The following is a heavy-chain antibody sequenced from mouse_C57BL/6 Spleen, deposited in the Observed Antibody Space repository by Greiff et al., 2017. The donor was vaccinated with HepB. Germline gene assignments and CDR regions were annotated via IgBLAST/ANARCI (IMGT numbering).Heavy chain of an antibody. Sequence: QVQLQQSGAELVKPGASVKMSCKASGYTFTSYWITWVKQRPGQGLEWIGDIYPGSGSTNYNEKFKSKATLTVDTSSSTAYMQLSSLTSEDSAVYYCATRIYYGSSYWYFDVWGTGTTVTVSS. CDR3: ATRIYYGSSYWYFDV. D-gene: IGHD1-1*01. CDR1: GYTFTSYW. J-gene: IGHJ1*03. CDR2: IYPGSGST. V-gene: IGHV1-55*01.